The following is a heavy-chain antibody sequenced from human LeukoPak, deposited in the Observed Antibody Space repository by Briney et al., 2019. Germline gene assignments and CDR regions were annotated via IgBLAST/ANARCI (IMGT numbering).Heavy chain of an antibody. CDR2: IIPIVGTA. D-gene: IGHD3-10*01. CDR1: GGTFSSYA. V-gene: IGHV1-69*06. CDR3: ARENYYGSGSYYT. Sequence: SVKVSCKASGGTFSSYAISWVRQAPGQGLEWMGGIIPIVGTANYAQKFQGRVTITADKSTSTAYMELSSLRSEDTAVYYCARENYYGSGSYYTWGQGTLVTVSS. J-gene: IGHJ5*02.